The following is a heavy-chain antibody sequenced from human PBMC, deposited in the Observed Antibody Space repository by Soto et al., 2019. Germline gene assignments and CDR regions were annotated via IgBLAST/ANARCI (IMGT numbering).Heavy chain of an antibody. J-gene: IGHJ6*02. CDR1: GFTFSSYA. Sequence: GGSLRLSCAASGFTFSSYAMSWVRQAPGKGLEWVSAISGSGGSTYYADSVKGRFTISRDNSKNTLYLQMNSLRAEDTAVYSCAKCNVGYSYGYYYYYYYGMDVWGQGTTVTVSS. D-gene: IGHD5-18*01. CDR2: ISGSGGST. CDR3: AKCNVGYSYGYYYYYYYGMDV. V-gene: IGHV3-23*01.